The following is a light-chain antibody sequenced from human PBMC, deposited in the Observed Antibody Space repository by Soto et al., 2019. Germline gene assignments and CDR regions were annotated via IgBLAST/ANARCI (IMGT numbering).Light chain of an antibody. CDR3: QQYNNWPWG. J-gene: IGKJ1*01. CDR1: QSISSN. Sequence: EIVMTKSPATLSVSPGERATLSCRASQSISSNLAWYQHKPGQAPRLLIYGASTRATGIPARFSGSGSGTLFTLTINSLQSEDFAVYYCQQYNNWPWGFGQGTKVDI. V-gene: IGKV3-15*01. CDR2: GAS.